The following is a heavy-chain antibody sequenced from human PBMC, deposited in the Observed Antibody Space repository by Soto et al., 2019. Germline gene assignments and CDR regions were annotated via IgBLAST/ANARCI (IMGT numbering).Heavy chain of an antibody. Sequence: QVQLVQSGAEVKKPGASVKVSCKASGYTFINYDINWVRQATGQGLEWVGWMNPDSGNTGYAQNFQGRVNMTGNTSISSVYMELSSLTSEDTAVYYCARRRGSNGWFDLWGQGTLVTVSS. V-gene: IGHV1-8*01. J-gene: IGHJ5*02. CDR3: ARRRGSNGWFDL. CDR1: GYTFINYD. D-gene: IGHD2-8*01. CDR2: MNPDSGNT.